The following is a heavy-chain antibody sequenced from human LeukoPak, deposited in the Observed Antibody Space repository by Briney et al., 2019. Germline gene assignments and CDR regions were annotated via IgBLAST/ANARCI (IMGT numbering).Heavy chain of an antibody. CDR2: ITYNGDIK. CDR1: GFTFRNYA. D-gene: IGHD1-26*01. J-gene: IGHJ4*02. Sequence: PGTSLRLSCAASGFTFRNYAIHWVRQAPGEGLEWVAIITYNGDIKYYADSVKGRFTISRDNSQNTVFLQMNSLRPEDTAVYYCARDAQSGAHSDFDYWGQGTLVTVSS. CDR3: ARDAQSGAHSDFDY. V-gene: IGHV3-30-3*01.